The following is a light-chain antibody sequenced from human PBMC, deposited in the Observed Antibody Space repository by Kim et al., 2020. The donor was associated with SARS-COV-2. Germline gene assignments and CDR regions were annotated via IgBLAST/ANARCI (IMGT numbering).Light chain of an antibody. CDR2: DAS. J-gene: IGKJ1*01. CDR3: QQYGSSPT. Sequence: EIVLTQSPGTLSLSPGERATLSCRASQSVSSSSLAWYQQKPGQAPRLLIYDASSRATGIPDRLSGSGSGTDFTLTISRLEPEDFAVYYCQQYGSSPTFGQGTKVDIK. CDR1: QSVSSSS. V-gene: IGKV3-20*01.